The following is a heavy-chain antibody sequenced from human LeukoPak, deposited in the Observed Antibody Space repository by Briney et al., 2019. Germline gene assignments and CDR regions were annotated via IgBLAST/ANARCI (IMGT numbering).Heavy chain of an antibody. D-gene: IGHD2-2*02. CDR2: INWNGGST. J-gene: IGHJ3*02. CDR3: ARRDIVVVPAAIFGAFDI. V-gene: IGHV3-20*04. CDR1: GFTFSSYS. Sequence: GGSLRLSCAASGFTFSSYSMNWVRQAPGKGLEWVSGINWNGGSTGYADSVKGRFTISRDNAKNSLYLQMNSLRAEDTALYYCARRDIVVVPAAIFGAFDIWGQGTMVTVSS.